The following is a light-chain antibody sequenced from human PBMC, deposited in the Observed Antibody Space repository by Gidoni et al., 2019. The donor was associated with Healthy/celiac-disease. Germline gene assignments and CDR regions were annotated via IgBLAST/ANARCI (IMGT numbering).Light chain of an antibody. J-gene: IGKJ1*01. V-gene: IGKV3-20*01. CDR2: GAS. CDR1: QSVSSSH. CDR3: QQYGSSPET. Sequence: EVVLTQSPGVLSLSPGERATLSCRASQSVSSSHLAWYQQKPGQAPRLLIYGASGRATGTPHRISGSGSGTDFTLTISRLEPEDFAVYYCQQYGSSPETFGQGTKVEIK.